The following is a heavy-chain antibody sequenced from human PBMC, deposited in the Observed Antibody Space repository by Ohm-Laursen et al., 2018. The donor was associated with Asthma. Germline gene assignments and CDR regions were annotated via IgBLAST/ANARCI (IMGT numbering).Heavy chain of an antibody. D-gene: IGHD3-22*01. V-gene: IGHV1-69*13. J-gene: IGHJ4*02. CDR2: IIPIFGTA. Sequence: SVKVSCNVSGGTFSSYAITWVRQAPGQGLEWMGGIIPIFGTANYAQKFQGRVTITADESTSTAYMELSSLRSEDTAVYYCARGSFYYESTGYYFFDHWGQGALVTVSS. CDR1: GGTFSSYA. CDR3: ARGSFYYESTGYYFFDH.